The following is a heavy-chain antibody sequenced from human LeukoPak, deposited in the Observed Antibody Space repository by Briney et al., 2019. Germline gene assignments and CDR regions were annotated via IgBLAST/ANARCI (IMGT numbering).Heavy chain of an antibody. Sequence: PSETLSLTCTVSGGSISSSSYYWGWIRQPPGRGLDGIGSIYYSGSTYYNSSLKSRVTVSVDTSKNQFFLKLSSVTAADTAVYHCARLVYDSRGYYFDYWGQGTLVIVSS. CDR1: GGSISSSSYY. CDR3: ARLVYDSRGYYFDY. CDR2: IYYSGST. V-gene: IGHV4-39*01. J-gene: IGHJ4*02. D-gene: IGHD3-22*01.